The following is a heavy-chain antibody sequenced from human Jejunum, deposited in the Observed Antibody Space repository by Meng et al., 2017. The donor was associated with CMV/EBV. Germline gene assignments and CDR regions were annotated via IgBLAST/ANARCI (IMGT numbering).Heavy chain of an antibody. V-gene: IGHV1-69*04. CDR2: IIPVFDKT. D-gene: IGHD1-26*01. Sequence: KVSCKASGSTFSNSATSWVRQAPGQGLEWMGNIIPVFDKTNYAQKFQGRVTITADRSTNTAYMELSSLRSDDTAIYYCAGGLGGTIDYWGQGTLVTVSS. CDR1: GSTFSNSA. CDR3: AGGLGGTIDY. J-gene: IGHJ4*02.